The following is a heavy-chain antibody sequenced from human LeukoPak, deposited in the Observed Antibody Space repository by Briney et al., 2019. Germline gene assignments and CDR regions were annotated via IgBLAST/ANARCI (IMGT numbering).Heavy chain of an antibody. Sequence: PSETLSLTCTVSGGSIRSGSHYWAWIRQPPGKGLEWIGSIYYSGSTYYNPCLENRVTISIDTSKNHFSLKLSSLSAADTSVYYCAKRDDSGGNLVDLWGQGTLVTVS. CDR1: GGSIRSGSHY. V-gene: IGHV4-39*02. CDR2: IYYSGST. D-gene: IGHD3-22*01. J-gene: IGHJ4*02. CDR3: AKRDDSGGNLVDL.